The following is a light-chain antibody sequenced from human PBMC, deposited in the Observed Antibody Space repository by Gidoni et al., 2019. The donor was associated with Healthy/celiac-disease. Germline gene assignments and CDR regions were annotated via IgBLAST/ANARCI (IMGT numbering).Light chain of an antibody. CDR2: GAS. CDR3: QQYNNWPPSRT. Sequence: DIVMTQSPATLSVSPGERATLACRASQSVSSNLAGYQQKPGQAPRLLIYGASTRATGIPARFSGSGSGTEFTLTISSLQSEDFAVYYCQQYNNWPPSRTFGGGTKVEIK. J-gene: IGKJ4*01. V-gene: IGKV3-15*01. CDR1: QSVSSN.